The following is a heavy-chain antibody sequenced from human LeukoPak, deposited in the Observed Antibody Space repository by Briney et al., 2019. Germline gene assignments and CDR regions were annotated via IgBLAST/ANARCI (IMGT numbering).Heavy chain of an antibody. CDR1: AFTFSNYA. Sequence: GRSLRLSCAASAFTFSNYAMHWVRQAPGEGLEWVGMIWYDGSDENYADSVGGRFTISRDNVKNTLYLQMSSLRAEDTAVYYCARGERVNLWIFEGYDYWGRGTLVTVSS. V-gene: IGHV3-33*01. CDR2: IWYDGSDE. D-gene: IGHD3-3*01. CDR3: ARGERVNLWIFEGYDY. J-gene: IGHJ4*02.